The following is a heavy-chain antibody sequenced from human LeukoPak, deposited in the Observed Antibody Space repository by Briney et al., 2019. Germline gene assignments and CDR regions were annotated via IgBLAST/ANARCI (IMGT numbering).Heavy chain of an antibody. V-gene: IGHV3-48*03. Sequence: GGSLRLSCAASGFTFSNYEMNWVRQAPGKGLEWVSYISSSGGTIYYADSVKGRFTISRDNAKNSLYLQMNSLRAEDTAVYYCAELGITMIGGVWGKGTTVTISS. CDR3: AELGITMIGGV. CDR2: ISSSGGTI. J-gene: IGHJ6*04. D-gene: IGHD3-10*02. CDR1: GFTFSNYE.